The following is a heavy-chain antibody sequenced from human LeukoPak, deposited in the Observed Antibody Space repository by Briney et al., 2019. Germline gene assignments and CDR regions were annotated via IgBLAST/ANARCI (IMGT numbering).Heavy chain of an antibody. CDR2: ISAGGGST. Sequence: GGSLRLSCAASGFTFSSYWMSWVRQAPGKGLEWVSSISAGGGSTYSADSVKGRFTISRDDSKNTLYLQMSGLRAEDTAVYYCAHIAFWLVSRDYWGQGTLVTVSS. D-gene: IGHD6-19*01. J-gene: IGHJ4*02. CDR1: GFTFSSYW. CDR3: AHIAFWLVSRDY. V-gene: IGHV3-23*01.